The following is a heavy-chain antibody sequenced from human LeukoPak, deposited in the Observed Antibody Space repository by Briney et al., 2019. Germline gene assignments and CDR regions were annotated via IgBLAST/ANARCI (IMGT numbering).Heavy chain of an antibody. D-gene: IGHD2-2*01. V-gene: IGHV1-2*02. CDR3: ARVSDIVVVPVAIYFDY. CDR1: GYTFTGYY. CDR2: INPNSGGT. Sequence: ASVKVSCKAYGYTFTGYYIHWVRQAPGQGLEWMGWINPNSGGTKYAQQFQGRVTMTRDTSINTVYMELSRLRSDDTAVYYCARVSDIVVVPVAIYFDYWGQGTLVTVSP. J-gene: IGHJ4*02.